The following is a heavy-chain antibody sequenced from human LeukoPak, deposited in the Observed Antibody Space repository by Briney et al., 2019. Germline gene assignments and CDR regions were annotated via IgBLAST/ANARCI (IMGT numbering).Heavy chain of an antibody. J-gene: IGHJ4*02. CDR2: INPNSGDT. CDR1: GYTFTGFY. D-gene: IGHD6-13*01. Sequence: ASVKVSCKASGYTFTGFYMHWVRQAPGQGLEWMGWINPNSGDTNYVQKFQGRVTMTRDTSISTAYMELSRLRSDDTAVYYCARDQGIAAAGSFDYWGQGTLVTVSS. V-gene: IGHV1-2*02. CDR3: ARDQGIAAAGSFDY.